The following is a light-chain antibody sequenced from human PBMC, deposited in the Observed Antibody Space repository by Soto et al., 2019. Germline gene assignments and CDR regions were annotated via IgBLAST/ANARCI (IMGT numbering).Light chain of an antibody. CDR1: QSISSW. Sequence: DIQMTQSPSTLSASVGDRVTITCRASQSISSWLAWYQQKPGIAPNLLIYKASTLESGVPSRFSGSGSGTEFTLTISSLQPDDFATYYCQQYVTAFRSFGQGTKVDIK. V-gene: IGKV1-5*03. CDR3: QQYVTAFRS. J-gene: IGKJ1*01. CDR2: KAS.